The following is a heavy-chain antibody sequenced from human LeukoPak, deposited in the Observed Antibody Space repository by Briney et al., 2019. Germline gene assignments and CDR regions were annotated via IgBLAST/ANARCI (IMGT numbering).Heavy chain of an antibody. CDR2: IYNSETT. J-gene: IGHJ3*01. CDR3: ARLPPRSSTHFLAFDV. CDR1: GGSPSGYY. V-gene: IGHV4-4*09. Sequence: PSETLSLTCPVSGGSPSGYYWSWIRQSPGKRLEWVAYIYNSETTNFNPSLKSRLAISIDTSKNQISLTLTSVTAADTATYYCARLPPRSSTHFLAFDVWGLGTMVTVSS.